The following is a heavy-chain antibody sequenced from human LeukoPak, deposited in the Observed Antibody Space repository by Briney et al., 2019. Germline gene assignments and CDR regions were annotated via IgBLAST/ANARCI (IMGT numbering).Heavy chain of an antibody. CDR3: ARVVVPAAADY. Sequence: PGESLKISCKGSGYTFTGYYMHWVRQAPGQGREWMGWINPNSGGTNYAQKFQGRVTMTKDTSISTAYMELSRLRSDDTAVYYCARVVVPAAADYWGQGTLVTVSS. CDR2: INPNSGGT. J-gene: IGHJ4*02. D-gene: IGHD2-2*01. V-gene: IGHV1-2*02. CDR1: GYTFTGYY.